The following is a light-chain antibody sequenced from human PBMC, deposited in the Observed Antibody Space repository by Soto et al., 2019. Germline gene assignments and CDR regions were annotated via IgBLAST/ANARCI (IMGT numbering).Light chain of an antibody. CDR3: QQSSSIPRT. V-gene: IGKV1-39*01. CDR2: AAS. J-gene: IGKJ2*01. CDR1: QSISTY. Sequence: DIQMTQSPSSLSASVGHRVTITCRASQSISTYLNWYQQKPGKAPKLLIYAASSLQSGVPSRFRGSGSGTDFTLTISSLQPEDFATYYWQQSSSIPRTFXQGTKVDMK.